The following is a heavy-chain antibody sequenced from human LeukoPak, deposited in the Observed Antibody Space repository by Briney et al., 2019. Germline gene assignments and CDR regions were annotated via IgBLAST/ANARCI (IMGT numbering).Heavy chain of an antibody. Sequence: GGSLRLSCAASGFTFSSYWMSWVRQAPGKGPEWVANIKQDGSEKNYVGSVKGRFTISRDNAKKSLYLQMNSLRAEDAAVYYCVRDLPMGSFWGQGTLVTVSS. CDR1: GFTFSSYW. V-gene: IGHV3-7*01. D-gene: IGHD3-16*01. J-gene: IGHJ4*02. CDR2: IKQDGSEK. CDR3: VRDLPMGSF.